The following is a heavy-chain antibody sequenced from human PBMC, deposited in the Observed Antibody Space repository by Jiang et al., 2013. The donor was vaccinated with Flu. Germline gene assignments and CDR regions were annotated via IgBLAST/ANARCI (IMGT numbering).Heavy chain of an antibody. Sequence: GPGLVKPSETLSLTCTVSGGSISGNFWSWVRQPAGKGLEWIGRVYSSGITNYNPSLKSRVTMSVDTPKNQFSLNLSSVTAADTAVYYCATGYYDSLTGYLYDAFGVWGQGTVVTVSS. CDR3: ATGYYDSLTGYLYDAFGV. J-gene: IGHJ3*01. V-gene: IGHV4-4*07. CDR2: VYSSGIT. D-gene: IGHD3-9*01. CDR1: GGSISGNF.